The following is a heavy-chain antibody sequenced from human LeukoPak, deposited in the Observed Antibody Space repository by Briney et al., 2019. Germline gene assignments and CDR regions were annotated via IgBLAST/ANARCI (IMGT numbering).Heavy chain of an antibody. CDR2: IKQDGSEK. J-gene: IGHJ4*02. V-gene: IGHV3-7*01. D-gene: IGHD6-19*01. Sequence: GGSLRLSCAASGFTFSSYWMSWVRQAPGKGLEWVANIKQDGSEKYYVDSVKGRFTISRDNSKSTLNLQMNSLRPEDTAVYYCAKSQVTGWYDFDYWGQGTLVIVSS. CDR1: GFTFSSYW. CDR3: AKSQVTGWYDFDY.